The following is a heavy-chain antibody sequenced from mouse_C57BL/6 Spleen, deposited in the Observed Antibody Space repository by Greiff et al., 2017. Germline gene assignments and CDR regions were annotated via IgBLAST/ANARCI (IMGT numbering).Heavy chain of an antibody. CDR1: GFTFSDYG. CDR2: ISSGSSTI. Sequence: EVMLVASGGGLVKPGGSLKLSCAASGFTFSDYGMHWVRQAPEKGLEWVAYISSGSSTIYYADTVKGRFTISRDNAKNTLFLQMTSLRSEDTAMYYCARRTGARAMDYWGQGTSVTVSS. J-gene: IGHJ4*01. D-gene: IGHD4-1*01. V-gene: IGHV5-17*01. CDR3: ARRTGARAMDY.